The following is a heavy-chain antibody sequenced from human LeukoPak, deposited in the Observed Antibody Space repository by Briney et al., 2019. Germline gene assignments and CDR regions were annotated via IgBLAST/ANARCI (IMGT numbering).Heavy chain of an antibody. V-gene: IGHV1-2*02. Sequence: ASVKVSCTASGYTFTGYYMHWVRQAPGQGLEWMGWINPNSGGTNYAQKFQGRVTMTRDTSISTAYMELSRLRSDDTAVYYCASSVLPLDIVVVPAATGHNWFDPWGQGTLVTVSS. D-gene: IGHD2-2*01. CDR2: INPNSGGT. J-gene: IGHJ5*02. CDR3: ASSVLPLDIVVVPAATGHNWFDP. CDR1: GYTFTGYY.